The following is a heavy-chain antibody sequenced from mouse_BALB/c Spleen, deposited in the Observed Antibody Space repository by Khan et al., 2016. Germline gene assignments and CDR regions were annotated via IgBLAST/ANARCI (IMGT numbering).Heavy chain of an antibody. CDR2: ISYSGST. Sequence: EVKLQESGPGLVKPSQSLSLTCTVTGYSITSDYAWNWIRQFPGNKLEWMGYISYSGSTSYNPSLKSRISITRDTSKNQFFLQLNAVTTEDTATYYCARWNDYYFDYWGQGTTLTVSS. J-gene: IGHJ2*01. CDR3: ARWNDYYFDY. CDR1: GYSITSDYA. D-gene: IGHD2-4*01. V-gene: IGHV3-2*02.